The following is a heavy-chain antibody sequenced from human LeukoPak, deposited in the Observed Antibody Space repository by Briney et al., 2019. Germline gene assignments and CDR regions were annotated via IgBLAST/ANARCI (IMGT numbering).Heavy chain of an antibody. V-gene: IGHV4-59*08. CDR3: ARLAYSSGWCDFDY. Sequence: PSETLSLTCTVSGGSISSYYWSRIRQPPGKGLEWIGYIYYSGSTNYNPSLKSRVTISVDTSKNQFSLKLSSVTAADTAVYYCARLAYSSGWCDFDYWGQGTLVTVSS. D-gene: IGHD6-19*01. CDR1: GGSISSYY. CDR2: IYYSGST. J-gene: IGHJ4*02.